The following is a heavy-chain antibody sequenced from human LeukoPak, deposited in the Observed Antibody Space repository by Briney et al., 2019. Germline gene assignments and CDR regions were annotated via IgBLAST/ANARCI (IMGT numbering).Heavy chain of an antibody. CDR3: ARIAVAEHYYYYGMDV. CDR1: GFTFTKYW. CDR2: IYPGDSDT. D-gene: IGHD6-19*01. J-gene: IGHJ6*02. Sequence: GESLKISCKGSGFTFTKYWIGWVRQMPGKGLEWMGIIYPGDSDTRYSPSFQGQVTISADKSISTAYLQWSSLKASDTAMYYCARIAVAEHYYYYGMDVWGQGTTVTVSS. V-gene: IGHV5-51*01.